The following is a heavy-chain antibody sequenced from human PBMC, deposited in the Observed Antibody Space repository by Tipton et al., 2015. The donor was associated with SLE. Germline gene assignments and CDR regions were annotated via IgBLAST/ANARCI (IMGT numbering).Heavy chain of an antibody. CDR2: ISGGDGGGTTM. CDR1: GFAFSDYY. D-gene: IGHD3-9*01. CDR3: ARAGYEILTGYAPFDY. Sequence: SLRLSCATSGFAFSDYYMTWIRQAPGEGLEWVSYISGGDGGGTTMYYADSVEGRFTISRDNAQNLVYLQMNSLRAEDTAVYYCARAGYEILTGYAPFDYWGQGTLVTVSS. V-gene: IGHV3-11*01. J-gene: IGHJ4*02.